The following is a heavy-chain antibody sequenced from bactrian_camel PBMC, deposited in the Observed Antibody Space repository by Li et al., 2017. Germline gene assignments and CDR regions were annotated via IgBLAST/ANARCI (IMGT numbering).Heavy chain of an antibody. CDR3: AADLLWGCYSATIRPADFGH. CDR1: GYSGSRYY. Sequence: HVQLVESGGGSVQAGGSLRLSCAVSGYSGSRYYCMGWFRQGPGKEREGVALIDSTGRTTYADSVNDRFTISKGDAKNTLYLQMNNLKPEDTAMYYCAADLLWGCYSATIRPADFGHFGQGTQVTVS. J-gene: IGHJ6*01. D-gene: IGHD4*01. V-gene: IGHV3S53*01. CDR2: IDSTGRT.